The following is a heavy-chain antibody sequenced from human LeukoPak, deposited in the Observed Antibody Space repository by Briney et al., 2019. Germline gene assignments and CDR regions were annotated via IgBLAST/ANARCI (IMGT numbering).Heavy chain of an antibody. D-gene: IGHD3-22*01. CDR3: ARDLEGYYDSSGYYPFDY. CDR1: GGTFSSYT. V-gene: IGHV1-69*04. Sequence: ASVKVSCKASGGTFSSYTISWVRQAPGQGLEWVGRIIPILGIANYAQKFQGRVTITADKSTSTAYMELSSLRSEDTAVYYCARDLEGYYDSSGYYPFDYWGQGTLVTVSS. CDR2: IIPILGIA. J-gene: IGHJ4*02.